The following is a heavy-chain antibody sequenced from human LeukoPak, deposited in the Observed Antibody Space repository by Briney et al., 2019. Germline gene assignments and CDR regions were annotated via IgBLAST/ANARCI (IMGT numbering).Heavy chain of an antibody. V-gene: IGHV1-46*01. CDR2: INPSGEST. CDR3: ARDSGTVSDAFDI. Sequence: ASVKVSCKTSGYTFTNYYLHWVRQAPRQGLEWMGIINPSGESTIYAQKFQGRVTMTRDTSTSTVYMELSSLRSEDTAVYFCARDSGTVSDAFDIWGQGTMVTVSS. J-gene: IGHJ3*02. CDR1: GYTFTNYY. D-gene: IGHD4-11*01.